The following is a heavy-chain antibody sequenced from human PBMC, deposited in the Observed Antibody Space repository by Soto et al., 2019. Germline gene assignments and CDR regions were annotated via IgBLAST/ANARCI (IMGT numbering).Heavy chain of an antibody. D-gene: IGHD2-15*01. CDR2: ISSSSSTI. CDR3: ARDSVVILGVRSRFDY. V-gene: IGHV3-48*02. Sequence: GGSLRLSCAASGFTFSSYSMNWVRQAPGKGLEWVSYISSSSSTIYYADSVKGRFTISRDNAKNSLYLQMNSLRDEDTAVYYCARDSVVILGVRSRFDYWGQAILVTVS. CDR1: GFTFSSYS. J-gene: IGHJ4*02.